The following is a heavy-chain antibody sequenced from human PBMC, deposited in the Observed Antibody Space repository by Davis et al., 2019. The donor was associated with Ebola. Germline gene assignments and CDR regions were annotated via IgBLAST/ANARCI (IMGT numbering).Heavy chain of an antibody. D-gene: IGHD2-15*01. Sequence: ASVKVSCKASGYTFTGYYMHWVRQAPGQGLEWMGRINPGSGGTNYVQKFQGRVTMTRDTSIDTAYMELNRLRSDDTAVYYCATSPFSESSPVVVYWGQGTLVTVSP. CDR3: ATSPFSESSPVVVY. CDR1: GYTFTGYY. CDR2: INPGSGGT. V-gene: IGHV1-2*06. J-gene: IGHJ4*02.